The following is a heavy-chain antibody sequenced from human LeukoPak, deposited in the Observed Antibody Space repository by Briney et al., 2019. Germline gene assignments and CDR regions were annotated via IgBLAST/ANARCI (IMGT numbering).Heavy chain of an antibody. CDR1: GYTFTGYY. J-gene: IGHJ5*02. CDR2: INPNSGGT. V-gene: IGHV1-2*02. D-gene: IGHD3-3*01. CDR3: ARGGYDFWSGYSPYNWFDP. Sequence: ASVKVSCKASGYTFTGYYMHWVRQAPGQGLEWMGWINPNSGGTNYAQKFQGRVTMTRDTPISTAYMELSRLRSDDTAVYYCARGGYDFWSGYSPYNWFDPWGQGTLVTVSS.